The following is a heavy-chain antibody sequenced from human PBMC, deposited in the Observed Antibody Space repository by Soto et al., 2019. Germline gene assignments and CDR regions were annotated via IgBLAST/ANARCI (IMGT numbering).Heavy chain of an antibody. CDR2: INAGNGNT. CDR3: ARGSGSYYEAFDI. D-gene: IGHD1-26*01. CDR1: GYPFISYT. J-gene: IGHJ3*02. V-gene: IGHV1-3*01. Sequence: GASVKVSCKASGYPFISYTIHWVRQAPGQRLEWMGWINAGNGNTKYSQKFQGRVTITRDTSASTAYMELSSLGSEDTAVYYCARGSGSYYEAFDIWGQGTMVTVSS.